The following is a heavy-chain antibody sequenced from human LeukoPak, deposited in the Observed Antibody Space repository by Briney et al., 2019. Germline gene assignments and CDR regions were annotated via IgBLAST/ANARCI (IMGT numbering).Heavy chain of an antibody. CDR3: ATIEAVRFHY. Sequence: GGSLRLSCAASGFTLSSHSMNWVRQAPGKGLEWVSSISSSSSYIYYADSVKGRFTISRDNTKNSLYLQMNSLRAEDTAVYYCATIEAVRFHYWGQGTLVTVSS. J-gene: IGHJ4*02. CDR1: GFTLSSHS. D-gene: IGHD4-17*01. CDR2: ISSSSSYI. V-gene: IGHV3-21*01.